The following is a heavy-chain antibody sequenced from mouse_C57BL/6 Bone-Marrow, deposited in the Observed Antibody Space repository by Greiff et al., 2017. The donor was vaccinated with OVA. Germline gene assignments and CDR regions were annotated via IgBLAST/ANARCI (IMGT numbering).Heavy chain of an antibody. CDR3: ARYEVTYWYFDF. J-gene: IGHJ1*03. CDR1: GYAFTNYL. Sequence: QVQLQQSGAELVRPGTSVKVSCKASGYAFTNYLIEWVKQRPGQGLEWIGVINPGSGGTNYNEKFKGKATMTADKSSSTAYMQLSSLTSEDSAVYFCARYEVTYWYFDFWGTGTTVTVSS. CDR2: INPGSGGT. D-gene: IGHD2-2*01. V-gene: IGHV1-54*01.